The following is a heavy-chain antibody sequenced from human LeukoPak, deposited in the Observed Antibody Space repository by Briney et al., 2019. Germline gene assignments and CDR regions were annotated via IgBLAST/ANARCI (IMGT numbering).Heavy chain of an antibody. CDR3: ARVLPSYYFYGMDV. CDR2: TYYRSKWYN. V-gene: IGHV6-1*01. CDR1: GDIFSSNSAA. Sequence: SQTLSLTCALSGDIFSSNSAAWNWIRQSPSRGLEWLGRTYYRSKWYNDYAVSVKSRITINPDTSKNQFSLQLNSVTPEDTAVYYCARVLPSYYFYGMDVWGQGTTVTVSS. J-gene: IGHJ6*02.